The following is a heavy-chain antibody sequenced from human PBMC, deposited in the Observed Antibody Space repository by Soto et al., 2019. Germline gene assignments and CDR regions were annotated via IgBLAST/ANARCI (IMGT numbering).Heavy chain of an antibody. CDR3: ASGDLYYYDNSGYFRQYSQH. Sequence: TLSPTCTVSRGVISSSSYNWGWFRQPPGKGLEWIGIIYYSGSTYYNPSLKSRVTISVDTSKNQFSLKLSSVTAADTAGDYCASGDLYYYDNSGYFRQYSQHWGQG. J-gene: IGHJ1*01. D-gene: IGHD3-22*01. CDR2: IYYSGST. CDR1: RGVISSSSYN. V-gene: IGHV4-39*01.